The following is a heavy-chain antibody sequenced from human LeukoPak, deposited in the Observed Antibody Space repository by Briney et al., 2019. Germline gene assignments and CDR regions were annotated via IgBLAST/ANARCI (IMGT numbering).Heavy chain of an antibody. J-gene: IGHJ4*02. CDR1: GFTFSSYA. Sequence: GGSLRLSCVASGFTFSSYAMHWVRQAPGKGLEWVAVISYDGSYMSYADSVKGRFTISRDNSKNTLYVQMNSLRAEDTAVYYCARDWFHAIDYWGQGTLVTVSS. D-gene: IGHD2/OR15-2a*01. V-gene: IGHV3-30*04. CDR3: ARDWFHAIDY. CDR2: ISYDGSYM.